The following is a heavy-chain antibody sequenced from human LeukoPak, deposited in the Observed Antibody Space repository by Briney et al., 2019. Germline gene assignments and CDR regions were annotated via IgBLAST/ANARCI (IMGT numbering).Heavy chain of an antibody. V-gene: IGHV3-23*01. CDR1: GFTFSSYG. CDR2: ISGSGGST. J-gene: IGHJ5*02. CDR3: AREDRSWFDP. Sequence: QPGGTLRLSCAASGFTFSSYGMSWVRQAPGKGLEWVSAISGSGGSTYYADSVKGRFTISRDNAKNSLYLQMNSLRAEDTAVYYCAREDRSWFDPWGQGTLVTVSS.